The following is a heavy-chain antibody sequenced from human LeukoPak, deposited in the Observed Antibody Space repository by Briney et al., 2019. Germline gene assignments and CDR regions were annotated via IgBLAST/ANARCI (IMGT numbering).Heavy chain of an antibody. Sequence: SETLSLTCTVSGGSISSYYWSWIRQPPGKGLEWIGYIYYSGSTNYNPSLKSRVTISVDTSKNQFSLKLSSVTAADTAVYYCARDTHSRWGIAAAGTGFDYWGQGTLVTVSS. V-gene: IGHV4-59*01. D-gene: IGHD6-13*01. CDR1: GGSISSYY. J-gene: IGHJ4*02. CDR3: ARDTHSRWGIAAAGTGFDY. CDR2: IYYSGST.